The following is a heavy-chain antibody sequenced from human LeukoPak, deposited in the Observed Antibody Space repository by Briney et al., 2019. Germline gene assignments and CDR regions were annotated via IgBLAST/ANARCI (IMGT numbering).Heavy chain of an antibody. V-gene: IGHV1-3*01. D-gene: IGHD2-2*01. CDR1: GYTFTSYA. Sequence: ASVKVSCKASGYTFTSYATHWVRQAPGQRLEWMGWINAGNGNTKYSQKFQGRVTITRDTSASTAYMELSSLRSEDTAVYYCALGGVPAAIDYWGQGTLVTVSS. CDR3: ALGGVPAAIDY. CDR2: INAGNGNT. J-gene: IGHJ4*02.